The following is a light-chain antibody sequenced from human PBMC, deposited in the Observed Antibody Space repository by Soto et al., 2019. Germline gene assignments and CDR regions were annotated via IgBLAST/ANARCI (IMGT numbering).Light chain of an antibody. CDR2: AAS. Sequence: DIVLTQSPGTLSLSPGERATLSCRASQSISFNLAWYQQKPGQAPRLLIYAASTRATGIPARFSGSGSGTEFTLTISSLQSEDFAVYYCQQYYRWPQTFGQGTKVDIK. V-gene: IGKV3-15*01. CDR1: QSISFN. J-gene: IGKJ1*01. CDR3: QQYYRWPQT.